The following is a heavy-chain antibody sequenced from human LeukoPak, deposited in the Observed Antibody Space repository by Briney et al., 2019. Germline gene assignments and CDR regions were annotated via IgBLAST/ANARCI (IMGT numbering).Heavy chain of an antibody. CDR2: ISYDGSKK. CDR3: ARGRSDAFDI. V-gene: IGHV3-30-3*01. J-gene: IGHJ3*02. D-gene: IGHD3-10*01. CDR1: GFTFSSYD. Sequence: PGMSLRLSCAASGFTFSSYDMHWVRQAPGNGLEWVAVISYDGSKKYYADSVNGRFTISRDNSKNTLYLQMNSLRDEDTAVYYCARGRSDAFDIWGQGTMVTVSS.